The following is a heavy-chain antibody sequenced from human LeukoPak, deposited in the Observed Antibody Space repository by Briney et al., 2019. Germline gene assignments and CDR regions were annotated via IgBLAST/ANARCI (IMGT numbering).Heavy chain of an antibody. CDR1: GGSFSGYY. Sequence: SETLSLTRAVYGGSFSGYYWSWIRQPPGKGLEWIGEINHSGSTNYNPSLKSRVTISVDTSKNQFSLKPSSVTAADTAVYYCARGGVGSPITIFGVVIRKGSAFDIWGQGTMVTVSS. V-gene: IGHV4-34*01. D-gene: IGHD3-3*01. CDR2: INHSGST. CDR3: ARGGVGSPITIFGVVIRKGSAFDI. J-gene: IGHJ3*02.